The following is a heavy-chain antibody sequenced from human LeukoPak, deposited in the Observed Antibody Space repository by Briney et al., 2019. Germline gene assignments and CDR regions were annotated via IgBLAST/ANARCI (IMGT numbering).Heavy chain of an antibody. CDR1: GFTFKNAW. Sequence: GGSLRLSCAGAGFTFKNAWMSWVRQAPGKGLEWVGLIRSNTDGGTTDYAAPVKGRFTISRDDSKITLHLQMSSLKTEDTAVYYCATVYWYFDLWGLGTLVSVSA. CDR3: ATVYWYFDL. J-gene: IGHJ2*01. V-gene: IGHV3-15*01. CDR2: IRSNTDGGTT.